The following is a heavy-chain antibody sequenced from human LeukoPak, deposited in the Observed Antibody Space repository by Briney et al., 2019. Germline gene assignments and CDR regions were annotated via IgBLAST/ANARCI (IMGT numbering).Heavy chain of an antibody. CDR3: ASATYYYGSGSNNWFDP. J-gene: IGHJ5*02. CDR1: GGSISSNSYF. CDR2: IYYSGST. D-gene: IGHD3-10*01. Sequence: PSETLSLTCTVSGGSISSNSYFWGWVRQPPGKGLEWVGTIYYSGSTYYNPSLKSRVTISVDTSKNQFSLRLSSVTATDTAVYYCASATYYYGSGSNNWFDPWGQGTLVTVSS. V-gene: IGHV4-39*01.